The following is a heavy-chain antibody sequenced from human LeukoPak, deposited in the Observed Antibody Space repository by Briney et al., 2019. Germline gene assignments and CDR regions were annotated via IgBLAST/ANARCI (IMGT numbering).Heavy chain of an antibody. J-gene: IGHJ4*02. CDR2: INPNSGGT. D-gene: IGHD3-9*01. V-gene: IGHV1-2*02. CDR1: GYTFTGYY. CDR3: ARDESGDILTGHPDY. Sequence: ASVKVSCTASGYTFTGYYMHWVRQAPGQGLEWMGWINPNSGGTDYAQKFQGRVTMTRDTSISTAYMELSRLRSDDTALYYCARDESGDILTGHPDYWGQGTLVTVSS.